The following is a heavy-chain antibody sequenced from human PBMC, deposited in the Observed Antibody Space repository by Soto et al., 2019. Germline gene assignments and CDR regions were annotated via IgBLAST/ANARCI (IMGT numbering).Heavy chain of an antibody. J-gene: IGHJ4*02. CDR2: IYESGST. V-gene: IGHV4-30-2*01. CDR1: GDSMSRSAYS. D-gene: IGHD2-2*01. Sequence: PSETLSLTCAVSGDSMSRSAYSWTWIRQPPGKGLEWIGYIYESGSTHYNPSLKSRVTISVDWSKNQFFLKLSSVTAADTAVYYCARRDCISTTCYFYYWGQGTIVAVYS. CDR3: ARRDCISTTCYFYY.